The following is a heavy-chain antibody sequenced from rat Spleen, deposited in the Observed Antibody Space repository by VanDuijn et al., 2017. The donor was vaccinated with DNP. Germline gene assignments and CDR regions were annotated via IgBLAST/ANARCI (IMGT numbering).Heavy chain of an antibody. J-gene: IGHJ2*01. D-gene: IGHD1-4*01. V-gene: IGHV2S12*01. CDR3: SRETGIIPLES. CDR1: GFLLINYG. Sequence: QVQLKESGPGLVQPSQTLSLPCTVSGFLLINYGVSWVRQPPGKGLEWIAAISSGGSTYYNSALKSRLSISRDTSKSQVFLKMNSLQTEDTAIYFCSRETGIIPLESWGLGVMVTVSS. CDR2: ISSGGST.